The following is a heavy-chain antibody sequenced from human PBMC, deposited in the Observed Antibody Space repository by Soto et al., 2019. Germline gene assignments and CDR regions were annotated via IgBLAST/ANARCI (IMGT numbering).Heavy chain of an antibody. CDR1: GYTFTSYY. CDR2: INPSGGST. J-gene: IGHJ6*02. Sequence: ASVKVSCKASGYTFTSYYMHWVRQAPGQGLEWMGIINPSGGSTSYAQKFQGRVTITRDASASTAYMELSSLRSEDTAVYYCASVETQRYYYGMDVWGQGTTVTVSS. V-gene: IGHV1-46*01. CDR3: ASVETQRYYYGMDV. D-gene: IGHD2-15*01.